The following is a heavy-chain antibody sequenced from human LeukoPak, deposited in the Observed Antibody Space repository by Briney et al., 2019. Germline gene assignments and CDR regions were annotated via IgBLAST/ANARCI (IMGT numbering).Heavy chain of an antibody. CDR2: ISSSGSTI. Sequence: QPGGSLRLSYAPSGFTFSSYAMSWVRQAPGKGLEWVSYISSSGSTIYYADSVKGRFTISRDNAKNSLYLQMNSLRAEDTAIYYCARCGRGYDSSGYYSYWGQGTLVTVSS. D-gene: IGHD3-22*01. CDR1: GFTFSSYA. J-gene: IGHJ4*02. V-gene: IGHV3-48*03. CDR3: ARCGRGYDSSGYYSY.